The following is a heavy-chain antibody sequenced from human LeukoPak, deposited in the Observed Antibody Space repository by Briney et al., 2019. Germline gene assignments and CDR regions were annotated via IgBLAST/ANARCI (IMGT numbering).Heavy chain of an antibody. Sequence: SETLSLTCTVSGGSISSYYWSWIRQPPGKGLDWIGYIYYSGSTNYNPSLKSRVTISVDTSKNQFSLKLSSVTAADTAVYYCAREYDYGDLGWFYWGQGTLVTVSS. D-gene: IGHD4-17*01. CDR1: GGSISSYY. V-gene: IGHV4-59*01. CDR2: IYYSGST. J-gene: IGHJ4*02. CDR3: AREYDYGDLGWFY.